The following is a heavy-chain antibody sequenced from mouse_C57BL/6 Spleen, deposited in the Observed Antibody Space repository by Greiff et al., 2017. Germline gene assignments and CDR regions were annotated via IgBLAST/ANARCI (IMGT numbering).Heavy chain of an antibody. CDR2: IWSDGST. J-gene: IGHJ4*01. CDR3: ARFNGNYEGMDY. V-gene: IGHV2-6*03. CDR1: GFSLTSYG. D-gene: IGHD2-1*01. Sequence: QVQLKESGPGLVAPSQSLSITCTVSGFSLTSYGVHWVRQPPGKGLEWLVVIWSDGSTTYNSALNSRLSISKDNSKSQVFLKMNSLQTDDTAMYYCARFNGNYEGMDYWGQGTSVTVSS.